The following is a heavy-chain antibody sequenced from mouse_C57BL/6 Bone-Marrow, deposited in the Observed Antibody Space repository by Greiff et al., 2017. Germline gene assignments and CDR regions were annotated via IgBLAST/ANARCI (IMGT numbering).Heavy chain of an antibody. Sequence: QVQLQQPGAELVKPGASVKMSCKASGYTFTSYWMHWVKQRPGRGLEWLGRIDPNSGGTKYNEKFKSKATLTVDKPSSTAYMQLSSLTSEDSAVYYWAREELHGVYYAMDYWGQGTSVTVSS. J-gene: IGHJ4*01. CDR2: IDPNSGGT. CDR3: AREELHGVYYAMDY. D-gene: IGHD2-1*01. V-gene: IGHV1-72*01. CDR1: GYTFTSYW.